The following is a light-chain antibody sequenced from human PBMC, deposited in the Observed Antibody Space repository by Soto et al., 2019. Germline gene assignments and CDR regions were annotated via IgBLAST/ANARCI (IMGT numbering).Light chain of an antibody. CDR1: QGISSW. CDR2: AAY. CDR3: EQANSFTIT. Sequence: DIQMTQSPSSVSASVGDRVTITCRASQGISSWLAWYHQKPGKAPKLLIYAAYSLQSGVPSRFSCSGSGTDLTLTISSLQPEDISTYYSEQANSFTITFGQGTRLENK. V-gene: IGKV1-12*01. J-gene: IGKJ5*01.